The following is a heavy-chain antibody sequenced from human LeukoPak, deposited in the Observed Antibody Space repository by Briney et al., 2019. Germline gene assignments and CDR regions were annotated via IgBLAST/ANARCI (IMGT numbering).Heavy chain of an antibody. D-gene: IGHD3-10*01. CDR1: GGSISSYY. V-gene: IGHV4-59*01. CDR2: IYYSGST. J-gene: IGHJ6*02. CDR3: ARTRRHYYKSGSNQTPWPGAMDA. Sequence: SETLSLTCTVSGGSISSYYWSWIRQPPGKGLEWIGYIYYSGSTNYNPSLKSRVTIAMDTPNNQFSLSLSSVTAADTAVYYCARTRRHYYKSGSNQTPWPGAMDAWGQGTTVTVSS.